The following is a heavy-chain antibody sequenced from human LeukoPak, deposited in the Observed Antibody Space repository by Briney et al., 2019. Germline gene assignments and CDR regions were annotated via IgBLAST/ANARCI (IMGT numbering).Heavy chain of an antibody. CDR1: GYNFISYD. Sequence: ASVTVSCKASGYNFISYDINWVRQAPGQGLEWMGWISAYNGNTNYAQKLQGRVTMTTDTSTSTAYMELRSLRSDDTAVYYCAAADFGAAAGHWGQGTLVTVSS. CDR2: ISAYNGNT. J-gene: IGHJ4*02. CDR3: AAADFGAAAGH. D-gene: IGHD6-13*01. V-gene: IGHV1-18*01.